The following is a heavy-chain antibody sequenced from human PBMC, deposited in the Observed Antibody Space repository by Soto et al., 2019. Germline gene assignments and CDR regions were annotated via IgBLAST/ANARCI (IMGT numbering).Heavy chain of an antibody. CDR3: ARGSILLWFGELLYWFDP. D-gene: IGHD3-10*01. V-gene: IGHV1-8*01. Sequence: ASVKVSCKASGYTFTSYDINWVRQATGQGLEWMGWMNPNSGNIGYAQKFQGRVTMTRNTSISTAYMELSSLRSEDTAVYYCARGSILLWFGELLYWFDPWGQGTLVTVSS. J-gene: IGHJ5*02. CDR1: GYTFTSYD. CDR2: MNPNSGNI.